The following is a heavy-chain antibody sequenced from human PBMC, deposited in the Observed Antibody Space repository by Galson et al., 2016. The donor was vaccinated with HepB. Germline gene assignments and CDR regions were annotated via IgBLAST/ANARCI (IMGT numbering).Heavy chain of an antibody. Sequence: SETLSLTCSVSGGYLSSAAYYWGWIRQPPGEGLEWIGSVSYSGSNYYNLSLKSRATISVDTSKNQVSLKLRSVTAADTAFYYCAREWQARLWYFDLWGRGTLVTVSS. J-gene: IGHJ2*01. V-gene: IGHV4-39*07. CDR3: AREWQARLWYFDL. D-gene: IGHD5-24*01. CDR2: VSYSGSN. CDR1: GGYLSSAAYY.